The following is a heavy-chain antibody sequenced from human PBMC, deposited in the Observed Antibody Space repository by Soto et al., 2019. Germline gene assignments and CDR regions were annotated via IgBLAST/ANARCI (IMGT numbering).Heavy chain of an antibody. CDR3: ANFGRGTGYFYGVNV. J-gene: IGHJ6*02. D-gene: IGHD1-1*01. CDR1: GDSINNYY. Sequence: QVQLQESGPGLVKPSETLSLTCTVSGDSINNYYWSWIRQPPGKGLEWVGYSYFSGSTNYNPSRKSRATISVDASRNQFSLKLSSVTAADSAVYYCANFGRGTGYFYGVNVWGPGTTVTVSS. V-gene: IGHV4-4*09. CDR2: SYFSGST.